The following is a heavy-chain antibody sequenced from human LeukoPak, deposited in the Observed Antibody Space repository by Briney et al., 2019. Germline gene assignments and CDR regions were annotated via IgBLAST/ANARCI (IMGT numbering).Heavy chain of an antibody. V-gene: IGHV1-2*06. CDR2: INPNRGDT. CDR1: GYTFIDYY. D-gene: IGHD6-19*01. CDR3: ARNPDEHWLDESENWYFDL. J-gene: IGHJ2*01. Sequence: ASVKVSCKASGYTFIDYYLHWLRQAPGQGLVWMGRINPNRGDTKPAQKFQGRVTMTRDTSISVAYMELSSLQSDDTAVYYCARNPDEHWLDESENWYFDLWGSGTLVTVSS.